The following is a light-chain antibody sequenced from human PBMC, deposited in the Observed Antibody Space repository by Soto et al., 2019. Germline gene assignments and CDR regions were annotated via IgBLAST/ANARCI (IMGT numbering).Light chain of an antibody. CDR3: SSYTSSTTRV. Sequence: QSALTQPASVSGSPGQSITISCTGTSCDVGGYNYVSWYQQHPGKAPKVMIYEVTNRPSGVSNRFSGSKSGNTASLTISGLQAEDEADYYCSSYTSSTTRVFGGGTKLTVL. CDR1: SCDVGGYNY. J-gene: IGLJ3*02. V-gene: IGLV2-14*01. CDR2: EVT.